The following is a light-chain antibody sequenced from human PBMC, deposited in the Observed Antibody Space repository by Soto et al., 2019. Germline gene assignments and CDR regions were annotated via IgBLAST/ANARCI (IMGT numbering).Light chain of an antibody. V-gene: IGKV3D-20*02. J-gene: IGKJ1*01. CDR3: QQRSNWPPT. Sequence: EIVLTQSPGSLSLSPGEIATLSFSASQSATSNYLAWYQQKPGQAPRLLIYDASTRATGIPARFSGSGSGTDFTLTITSLEPEDFAVYYCQQRSNWPPTFGQGTKVDIK. CDR2: DAS. CDR1: QSATSNY.